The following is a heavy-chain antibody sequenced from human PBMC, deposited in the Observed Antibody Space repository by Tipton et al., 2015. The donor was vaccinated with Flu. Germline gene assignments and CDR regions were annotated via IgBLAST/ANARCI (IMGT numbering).Heavy chain of an antibody. V-gene: IGHV3-23*01. CDR1: GFTFSSYA. J-gene: IGHJ3*02. CDR3: AKGGRYYYDSSGHLAFDI. D-gene: IGHD3-22*01. Sequence: GSLRLSCAASGFTFSSYAMSWVRQAPGKGLEWVSAISGSGGSTYYADSVKGRFTISRDNSKNTLYLQMNSLRAEDTAVYYCAKGGRYYYDSSGHLAFDIWGQGTMVTVSS. CDR2: ISGSGGST.